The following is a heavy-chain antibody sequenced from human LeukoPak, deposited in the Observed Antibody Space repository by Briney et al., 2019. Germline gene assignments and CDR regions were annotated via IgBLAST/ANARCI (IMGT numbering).Heavy chain of an antibody. D-gene: IGHD5-18*01. V-gene: IGHV1-2*02. CDR3: ARDRVPTAFDP. CDR1: GYTFTGYY. CDR2: INPNSGGT. J-gene: IGHJ5*02. Sequence: GASVKVSCKASGYTFTGYYVHWVRQAPGQGLEWLGWINPNSGGTKYAQKFQGRVTMTRDTSISTAYMELTRLRSDDTAVYYCARDRVPTAFDPWGQGTLVTVSS.